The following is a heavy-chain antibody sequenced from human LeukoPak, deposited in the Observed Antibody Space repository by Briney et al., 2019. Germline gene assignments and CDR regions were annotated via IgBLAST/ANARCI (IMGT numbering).Heavy chain of an antibody. CDR2: VYDYGKT. CDR1: GGTISGHY. Sequence: SETLSLTCTVSGGTISGHYRGWIRQSPGKGLESLGYVYDYGKTNYNPYLRGLVSISMRTYRIEMTLKLKSVTAADTAVYYCAGDRREICTINSGWNKALDLWGPGTLVTVSS. V-gene: IGHV4-59*11. J-gene: IGHJ3*01. D-gene: IGHD1/OR15-1a*01. CDR3: AGDRREICTINSGWNKALDL.